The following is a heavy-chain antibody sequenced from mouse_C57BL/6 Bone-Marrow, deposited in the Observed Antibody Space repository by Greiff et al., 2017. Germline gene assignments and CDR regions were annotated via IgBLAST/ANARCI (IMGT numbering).Heavy chain of an antibody. CDR2: IDPSDSYT. V-gene: IGHV1-59*01. CDR1: GYTFTSYW. CDR3: ANLLRSVATGFAY. Sequence: QVQLQQPGAELVRPGTSVKLSCKASGYTFTSYWMHWVKQRPGQGLEWIGVIDPSDSYTNYNQKFKGKATLTVDTSSSTAYMQLSSLTSEDSAVYYCANLLRSVATGFAYWGQGTLVTVSA. J-gene: IGHJ3*01. D-gene: IGHD1-1*01.